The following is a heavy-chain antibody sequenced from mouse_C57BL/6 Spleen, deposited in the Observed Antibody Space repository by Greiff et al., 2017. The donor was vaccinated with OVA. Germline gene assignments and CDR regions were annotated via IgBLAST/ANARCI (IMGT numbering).Heavy chain of an antibody. Sequence: VQLQQSGAELVRPGNSVKVSCKASGYAFTNYLLAWVKQRPGQGLEWIGVINPGSGGTNYNEKFKGKATLTADKSSSTAYMQLSSLTSEDSAVYFCARGEEDYAMDYWGQGTSVTVSS. J-gene: IGHJ4*01. CDR1: GYAFTNYL. CDR3: ARGEEDYAMDY. CDR2: INPGSGGT. V-gene: IGHV1-54*01.